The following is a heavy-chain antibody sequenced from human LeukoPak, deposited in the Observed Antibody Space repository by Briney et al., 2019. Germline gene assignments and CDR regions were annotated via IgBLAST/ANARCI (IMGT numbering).Heavy chain of an antibody. CDR1: GGTFSSYA. D-gene: IGHD1-20*01. V-gene: IGHV1-69*13. J-gene: IGHJ4*02. CDR3: ARARDRHNWNDDFDY. CDR2: IIPIFGTA. Sequence: GASVKVSCKASGGTFSSYAISWVRQAPGQGLEWMGGIIPIFGTANYAQKFQGRVTITADESTSTAYMELSSLRSEDTAVYYCARARDRHNWNDDFDYWGQGTLVTVSS.